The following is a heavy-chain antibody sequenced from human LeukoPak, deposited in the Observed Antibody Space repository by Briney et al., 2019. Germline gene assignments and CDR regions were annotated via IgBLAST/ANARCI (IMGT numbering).Heavy chain of an antibody. Sequence: PGGSLRLSCAASGFTFSSYGMHWVRQAPGKGLEWVAFIRYDGSNKYYADSVKGRFTISRDNSKNTLYLQMNSLRAEDTAVYYCAKDQDYYDSSGSTDIDYWGQGTLVTVSS. CDR3: AKDQDYYDSSGSTDIDY. J-gene: IGHJ4*02. CDR2: IRYDGSNK. CDR1: GFTFSSYG. V-gene: IGHV3-30*02. D-gene: IGHD3-22*01.